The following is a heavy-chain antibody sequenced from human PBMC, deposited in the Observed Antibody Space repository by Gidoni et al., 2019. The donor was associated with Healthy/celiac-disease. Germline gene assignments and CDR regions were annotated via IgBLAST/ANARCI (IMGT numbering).Heavy chain of an antibody. J-gene: IGHJ6*02. D-gene: IGHD3-3*01. CDR2: IIPIFGTA. CDR3: ASGYYDFWSGSYYYGMDV. V-gene: IGHV1-69*01. CDR1: GGTFSSYA. Sequence: QVQLVQSGAEVKKPGSSVKVSCKASGGTFSSYAISWVRQAPGQGLEWMGGIIPIFGTANYAQKFQGRVTITADESTSTAYMELSSLRSEDTAVYYCASGYYDFWSGSYYYGMDVWGQGTTVTVSS.